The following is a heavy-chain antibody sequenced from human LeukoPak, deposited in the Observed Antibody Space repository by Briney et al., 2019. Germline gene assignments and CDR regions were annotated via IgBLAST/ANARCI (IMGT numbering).Heavy chain of an antibody. CDR2: IYYSGST. Sequence: PSETLSLTCTVSGGSISSYYCSWIRQPPGKGLEWIGYIYYSGSTNYNPSLKSRVTISVDTSKNQFSLKLSSVTAADTAVYYCAREESGRLFDYWGQGTLVTVSS. V-gene: IGHV4-59*01. CDR3: AREESGRLFDY. D-gene: IGHD5-12*01. CDR1: GGSISSYY. J-gene: IGHJ4*02.